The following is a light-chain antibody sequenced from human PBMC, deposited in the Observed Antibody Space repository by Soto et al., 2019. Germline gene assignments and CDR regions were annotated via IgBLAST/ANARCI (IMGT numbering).Light chain of an antibody. CDR1: QSVLYNSNNKNY. V-gene: IGKV4-1*01. J-gene: IGKJ5*01. CDR3: QQYYNTPIT. CDR2: WAS. Sequence: DIVVTQSPDSLAASLGERATINCKSSQSVLYNSNNKNYLAWYQQKPRQPPKLLIYWASTRESGVPDRFSGSGSGTDFTLTISSLQAEDVAVYYCQQYYNTPITFGQGTRLEIK.